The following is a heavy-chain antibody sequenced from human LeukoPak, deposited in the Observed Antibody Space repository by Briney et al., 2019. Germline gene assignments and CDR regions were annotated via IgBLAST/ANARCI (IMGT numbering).Heavy chain of an antibody. J-gene: IGHJ4*02. CDR3: ARDRLYSSSSEDY. Sequence: GGSLRLSCAASGFTFSSYAMTWVRQAPGKGLEWVSAISGGGDSTYYADSVKGRFTISRDNSKHTLYLQMNSLRVEDTAVYYCARDRLYSSSSEDYWGQGTLVTVSS. CDR1: GFTFSSYA. CDR2: ISGGGDST. D-gene: IGHD6-6*01. V-gene: IGHV3-23*01.